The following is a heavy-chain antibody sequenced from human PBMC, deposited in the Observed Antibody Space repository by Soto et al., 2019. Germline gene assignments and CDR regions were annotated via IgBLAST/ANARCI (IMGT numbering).Heavy chain of an antibody. Sequence: QVQREQSGAEVKTPGASVKVSCKASGYTFASYDINWVRQAPGQGLEWMAWMNPNSGNTNYAQKFQGRLTMTRDTALSIAHMELSGLRNEDTAVYYCARSNGYNFNWLDSWGQGTLVIVSA. CDR1: GYTFASYD. J-gene: IGHJ5*01. CDR3: ARSNGYNFNWLDS. V-gene: IGHV1-8*01. D-gene: IGHD1-20*01. CDR2: MNPNSGNT.